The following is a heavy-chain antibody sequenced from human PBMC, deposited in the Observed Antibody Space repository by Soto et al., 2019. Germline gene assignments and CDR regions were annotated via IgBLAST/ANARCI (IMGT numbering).Heavy chain of an antibody. J-gene: IGHJ4*02. Sequence: PGGSLRLSCAASGFTFSSYAMHWVRQAPGKGLEWVAVISYDGSNKYYADSVKGRFTISRDNSKNTLYLQMNSLRAEDTAVYYCARDRAKAYYFDYWGQGTLVTVSS. V-gene: IGHV3-30-3*01. CDR2: ISYDGSNK. CDR1: GFTFSSYA. D-gene: IGHD2-21*01. CDR3: ARDRAKAYYFDY.